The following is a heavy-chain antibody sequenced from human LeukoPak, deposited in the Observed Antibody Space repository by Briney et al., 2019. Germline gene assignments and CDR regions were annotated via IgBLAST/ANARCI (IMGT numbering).Heavy chain of an antibody. CDR1: GFTFDDYG. CDR3: AREHWDIVVVPADRALDY. Sequence: PGGSLRLSCAASGFTFDDYGISWVRQAPGKGLEWVSGINWNGGSTGYADSVKGRFTISRDNAKNSLYLQMNSLRAEDTALYYCAREHWDIVVVPADRALDYWGQGTLVTVSS. CDR2: INWNGGST. J-gene: IGHJ4*02. V-gene: IGHV3-20*04. D-gene: IGHD2-2*01.